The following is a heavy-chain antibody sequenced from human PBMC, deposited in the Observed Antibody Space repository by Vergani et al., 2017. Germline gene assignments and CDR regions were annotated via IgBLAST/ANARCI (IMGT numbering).Heavy chain of an antibody. Sequence: QVQLQESGPGLVKPSQTLSLTCTVSGGSISSGSYYWSWIRQPAGKGLEWIGRIDTSGSTNYNPSLKSRVTISVDTSKNQFSLKLSAVTAADTAGYYCARARIVVVPAAYFDYWGQGTLVTVSS. CDR1: GGSISSGSYY. CDR2: IDTSGST. D-gene: IGHD2-2*01. CDR3: ARARIVVVPAAYFDY. V-gene: IGHV4-61*02. J-gene: IGHJ4*02.